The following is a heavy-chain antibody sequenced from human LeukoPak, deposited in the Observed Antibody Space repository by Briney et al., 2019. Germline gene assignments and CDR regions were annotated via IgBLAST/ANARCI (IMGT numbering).Heavy chain of an antibody. D-gene: IGHD4-17*01. CDR2: IYYSGST. J-gene: IGHJ4*02. CDR1: GGSISTYY. CDR3: ARADDYGDFRFDY. V-gene: IGHV4-59*01. Sequence: SETLSLTCSVSGGSISTYYWSWIRQPPGKGLEWIGYIYYSGSTNYNPSLKSRVTISVDTSKNQFSLKLSSVTAADTAVYYCARADDYGDFRFDYWGQGTLVTVSS.